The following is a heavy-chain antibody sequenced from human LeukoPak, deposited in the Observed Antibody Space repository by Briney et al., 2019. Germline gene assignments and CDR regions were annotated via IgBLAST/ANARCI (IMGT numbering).Heavy chain of an antibody. CDR1: GGSISSSSYY. V-gene: IGHV4-39*07. J-gene: IGHJ4*02. Sequence: KPSETLSLTCTVSGGSISSSSYYWGWIRQPPGKGLEWIGSIYYSGSTYYNPSLKSRVTISVDTSKNQFSLKLSSVTAADTAVYYCARDAIKQQPLDYWGQGTLVTVSS. CDR3: ARDAIKQQPLDY. D-gene: IGHD6-13*01. CDR2: IYYSGST.